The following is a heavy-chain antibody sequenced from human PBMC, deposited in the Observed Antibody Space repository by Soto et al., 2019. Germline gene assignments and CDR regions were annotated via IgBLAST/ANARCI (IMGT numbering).Heavy chain of an antibody. V-gene: IGHV3-21*01. CDR1: GFTFSSYS. CDR2: ISSSSSYI. J-gene: IGHJ4*02. Sequence: EVQLVESGGGLVKPGGSLRLSCAASGFTFSSYSMNWVRQAPGKGLEWVSSISSSSSYIYYADSVKGRFTISRDNAKDSLYLQMNSLRAEDTAVNYCARDLYSRSATDFDYWGQGTLVSVSS. CDR3: ARDLYSRSATDFDY. D-gene: IGHD6-6*01.